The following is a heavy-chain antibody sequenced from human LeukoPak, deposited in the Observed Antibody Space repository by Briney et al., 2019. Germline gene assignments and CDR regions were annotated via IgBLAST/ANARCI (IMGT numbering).Heavy chain of an antibody. V-gene: IGHV4-30-4*01. CDR2: IYYSGST. CDR3: ARESYYYYGMDV. J-gene: IGHJ6*02. CDR1: GGSISSGDYY. Sequence: PSETLSLTCTVSGGSISSGDYYWSWIRQLPGKGLEWIGYIYYSGSTYYNPSLKSRVTISVDTSKNQFSLKLSSVTAADTAVYYCARESYYYYGMDVWGQGTTVTVSS.